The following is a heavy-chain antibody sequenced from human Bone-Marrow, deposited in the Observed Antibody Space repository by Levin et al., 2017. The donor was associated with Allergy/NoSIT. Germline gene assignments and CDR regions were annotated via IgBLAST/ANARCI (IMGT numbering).Heavy chain of an antibody. D-gene: IGHD1-26*01. CDR1: GFTFSSYW. CDR2: IRQDGSEK. V-gene: IGHV3-7*01. J-gene: IGHJ4*02. Sequence: GESLKISCAASGFTFSSYWMSWVRQAPGKGLEWVANIRQDGSEKYYVDSVKGRFTISRDNAKNSLYLQMNSLRAEDTAVYYCARDPYSGSNAMGYWGQGTLVTVSS. CDR3: ARDPYSGSNAMGY.